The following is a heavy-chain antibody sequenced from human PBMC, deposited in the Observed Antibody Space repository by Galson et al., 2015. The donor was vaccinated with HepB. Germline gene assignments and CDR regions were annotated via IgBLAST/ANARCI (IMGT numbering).Heavy chain of an antibody. V-gene: IGHV1-69*01. D-gene: IGHD4/OR15-4a*01. CDR1: GGTFTSYA. J-gene: IGHJ6*02. Sequence: SGGTFTSYAISWVRQAPGQGLEWMGGIVPIFDTTNYAQKFQGRVAITADESASTAYMELRSLRSEDTAVYYCARTIIHRTHYFYYGMDVWGQGTTITVSS. CDR3: ARTIIHRTHYFYYGMDV. CDR2: IVPIFDTT.